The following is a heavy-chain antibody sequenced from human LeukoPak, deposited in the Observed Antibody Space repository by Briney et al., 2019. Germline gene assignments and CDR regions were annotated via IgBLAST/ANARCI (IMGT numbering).Heavy chain of an antibody. CDR1: GFTLSTYW. D-gene: IGHD6-19*01. CDR3: SRDRGSSGRLGRFDN. Sequence: GGSLRLSCAASGFTLSTYWMTWVRQAPGKGLEWVANIKQDGSEKYYVDSVKGRFTISRDNAKKLLYLQMNSLRVEDTAVYYCSRDRGSSGRLGRFDNWGQGTLVTVSP. CDR2: IKQDGSEK. J-gene: IGHJ4*02. V-gene: IGHV3-7*01.